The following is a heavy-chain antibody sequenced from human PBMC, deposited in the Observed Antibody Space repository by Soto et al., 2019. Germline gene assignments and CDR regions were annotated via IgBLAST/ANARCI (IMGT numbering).Heavy chain of an antibody. CDR2: INYSGST. CDR1: GGSISRRTDY. CDR3: VRVNGINGGRGATFPLDY. Sequence: QLQLQESVPGLVKPSETLSLTCRVSGGSISRRTDYWGWIRQSSGKGLEWIGSINYSGSTYYIPSLTIRATTSVATSKNALALRVLSVTDADTDVYVFVRVNGINGGRGATFPLDYWGQGILLIVSS. J-gene: IGHJ4*02. V-gene: IGHV4-39*01. D-gene: IGHD1-26*01.